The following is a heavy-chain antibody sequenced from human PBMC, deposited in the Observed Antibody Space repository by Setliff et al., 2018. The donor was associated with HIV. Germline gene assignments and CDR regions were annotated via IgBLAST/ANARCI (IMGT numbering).Heavy chain of an antibody. CDR1: GFIFRNYW. D-gene: IGHD3-22*01. CDR3: ARVQDNYYDSSGYSFDS. J-gene: IGHJ4*02. V-gene: IGHV3-74*03. CDR2: LNSDGSST. Sequence: GGSLRLSCAASGFIFRNYWMHWVRQAPGKGLVWVSCLNSDGSSTTYADSVKGRFTISRDNAKNTLFLQMNSLRAEDTAVYYCARVQDNYYDSSGYSFDSWGQGSLVTVSS.